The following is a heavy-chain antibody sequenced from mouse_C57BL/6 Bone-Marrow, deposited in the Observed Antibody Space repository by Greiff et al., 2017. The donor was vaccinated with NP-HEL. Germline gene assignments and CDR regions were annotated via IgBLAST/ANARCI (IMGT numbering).Heavy chain of an antibody. CDR1: GFNIKDYY. CDR2: IDPEDGDT. D-gene: IGHD1-1*01. CDR3: TTTVVATRDAMDY. J-gene: IGHJ4*01. V-gene: IGHV14-1*01. Sequence: EVKLQESGAELVRPGASVKLSCTASGFNIKDYYMHWVKQRPEQGLEWIGRIDPEDGDTEYAPKFQGKATMTADTSSNTAYLQLSSLTSEDTAVYYCTTTVVATRDAMDYWGQGTSVTVSS.